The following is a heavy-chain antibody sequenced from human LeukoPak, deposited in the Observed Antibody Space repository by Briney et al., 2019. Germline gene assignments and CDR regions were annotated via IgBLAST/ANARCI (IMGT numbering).Heavy chain of an antibody. J-gene: IGHJ5*02. D-gene: IGHD1-26*01. CDR1: GDSVSSNSAA. CDR3: SLSPRLVSNWFDP. CDR2: TYYGSKWYN. Sequence: SQTLSLTCAISGDSVSSNSAAWNWIRQSPSRGLEWLGRTYYGSKWYNDYAVYVKSRITINADTSKNQFSLQLNSVTPEDTAVYYCSLSPRLVSNWFDPWGQGTLVTVSS. V-gene: IGHV6-1*01.